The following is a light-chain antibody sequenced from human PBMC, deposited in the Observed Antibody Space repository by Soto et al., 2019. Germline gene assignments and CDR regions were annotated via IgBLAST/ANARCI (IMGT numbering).Light chain of an antibody. J-gene: IGKJ5*01. CDR2: GAS. CDR1: QSVSIL. Sequence: EIVMTQAPATLSVSPGEGATLSCRASQSVSILLAWYQQKPGQAPRLLIHGASTRAPGFPARFSGSGSGTDFTLTISSLQSEDFAVYYCQHYHGWPITFGQGTRLEIK. V-gene: IGKV3-15*01. CDR3: QHYHGWPIT.